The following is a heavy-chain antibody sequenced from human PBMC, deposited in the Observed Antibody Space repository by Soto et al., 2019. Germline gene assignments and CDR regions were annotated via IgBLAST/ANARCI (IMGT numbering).Heavy chain of an antibody. V-gene: IGHV1-18*01. J-gene: IGHJ6*02. CDR2: ISAYNGNT. CDR3: AREYRFERGARGYYGMDV. CDR1: GYTFTSYG. D-gene: IGHD3-10*01. Sequence: ASVKVSCKASGYTFTSYGISWVRQAPGQGLEWMGWISAYNGNTNYAQKLQGRVTMTTDTSTSTAYMELRSLRSDDTAVYYCAREYRFERGARGYYGMDVWGQGTTVTVSS.